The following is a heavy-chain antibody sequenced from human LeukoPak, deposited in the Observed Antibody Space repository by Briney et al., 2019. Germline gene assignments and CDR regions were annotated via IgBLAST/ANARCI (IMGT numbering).Heavy chain of an antibody. CDR2: MNPNSGNT. D-gene: IGHD3-10*01. Sequence: ASVKVSCKASGYTFTSYDINWVRQATGQGLEWMGWMNPNSGNTGYAQKFQGRVTMTRNTSISTAYMELSSLRSEDTAVYYCASYYGSGSYQSPLYYYYYGMDVWGQGTTVTVSS. CDR3: ASYYGSGSYQSPLYYYYYGMDV. V-gene: IGHV1-8*01. J-gene: IGHJ6*02. CDR1: GYTFTSYD.